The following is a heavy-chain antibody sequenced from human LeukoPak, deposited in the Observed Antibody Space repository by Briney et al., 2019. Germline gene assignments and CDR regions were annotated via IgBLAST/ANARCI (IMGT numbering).Heavy chain of an antibody. J-gene: IGHJ4*02. D-gene: IGHD6-19*01. CDR2: FSGSGDTT. CDR1: GFTFSSHA. CDR3: AKSYSSGWFGLYFDS. Sequence: QTGGSLRLSCAASGFTFSSHAMNWVRQAPGKGLEWVSTFSGSGDTTYYADSVKGRFAISTDNSKNTLYLQMGSLRAEDTAVYYCAKSYSSGWFGLYFDSWGQGTLVTVSS. V-gene: IGHV3-23*01.